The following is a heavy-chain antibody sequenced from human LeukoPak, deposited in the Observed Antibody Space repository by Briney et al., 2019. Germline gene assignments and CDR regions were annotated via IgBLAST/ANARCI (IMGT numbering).Heavy chain of an antibody. CDR1: GFTFSSYS. D-gene: IGHD4-17*01. J-gene: IGHJ4*02. Sequence: GGSLRLSCAASGFTFSSYSMNWVRQAPGKGLEWVSSISSSYTYIYYADSVKGRFTISRDNAKNSLYLQMNSLRAEDTAVYYCARVSPSYGDYVFDYWGQGTLVTVSS. CDR3: ARVSPSYGDYVFDY. V-gene: IGHV3-21*01. CDR2: ISSSYTYI.